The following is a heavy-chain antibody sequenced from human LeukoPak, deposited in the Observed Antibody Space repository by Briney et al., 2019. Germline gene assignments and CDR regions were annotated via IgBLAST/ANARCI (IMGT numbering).Heavy chain of an antibody. Sequence: SETLSLTCTVSGGSISSGDYYWSWIRQPPGKGLEWIGYIYYSGSTYYNPSLKSRATISVDTSKNQFSLKLSSVTAADTAVYYCARGTYSGYDPTYYFDYWGQGTLVTVSS. D-gene: IGHD5-12*01. CDR3: ARGTYSGYDPTYYFDY. V-gene: IGHV4-31*03. CDR1: GGSISSGDYY. CDR2: IYYSGST. J-gene: IGHJ4*02.